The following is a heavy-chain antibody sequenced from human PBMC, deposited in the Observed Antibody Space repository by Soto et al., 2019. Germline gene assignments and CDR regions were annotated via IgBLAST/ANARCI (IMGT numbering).Heavy chain of an antibody. Sequence: PGGSLRLSCAASGFTFSSYWMSWVRQAPGKGLEWVANIKQDGSEKYYVDSVKGRFTISRDNAKNSLYLQMNSLRAEDTAVYYCARVSSKAYGYYDRGFDYWGQGTLVTVSS. CDR2: IKQDGSEK. D-gene: IGHD3-22*01. CDR3: ARVSSKAYGYYDRGFDY. CDR1: GFTFSSYW. J-gene: IGHJ4*02. V-gene: IGHV3-7*05.